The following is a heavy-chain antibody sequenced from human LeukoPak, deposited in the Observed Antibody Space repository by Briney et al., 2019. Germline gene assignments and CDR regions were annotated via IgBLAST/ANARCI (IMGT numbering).Heavy chain of an antibody. V-gene: IGHV3-23*01. D-gene: IGHD2-15*01. CDR2: ISGSGGST. Sequence: GGSLRLSCAASGFSFSSYGMSWVRQAPGKGLEWVSAISGSGGSTYYADSVKGRFTISRDNSKNTLYLQMNSLRAEDTAVYYCASSTRGLYYYYMDVWGKGTTVTISS. CDR1: GFSFSSYG. CDR3: ASSTRGLYYYYMDV. J-gene: IGHJ6*03.